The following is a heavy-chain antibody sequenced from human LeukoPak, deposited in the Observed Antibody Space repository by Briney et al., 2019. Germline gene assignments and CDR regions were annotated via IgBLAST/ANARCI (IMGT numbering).Heavy chain of an antibody. CDR3: ARGSRWLQLTEFDY. V-gene: IGHV1-2*06. Sequence: ASVKVSCKASGYTFTGYYMHWVRQAPGQGLEWMGRINPNSGGTNYAQKFQGRVTMTRDTSISTAYMEVSSLRSDETAAYYCARGSRWLQLTEFDYWGQGTLVIVSS. CDR2: INPNSGGT. CDR1: GYTFTGYY. D-gene: IGHD5-24*01. J-gene: IGHJ4*02.